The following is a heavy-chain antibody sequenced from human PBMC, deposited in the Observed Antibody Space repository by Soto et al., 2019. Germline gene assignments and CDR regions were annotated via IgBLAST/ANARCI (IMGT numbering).Heavy chain of an antibody. Sequence: EVQLLESGGGLVQPGGSLRLSCAASGFTFSSYAMSWVRQAPGKGLEWVSAISGSGGSTYYADSVKGRFTISRDNSKNTLYLQMNSLRAEDTAVYYCAKGVVEYSISYGYYYYYYGMDVWGQGPTVTVSS. D-gene: IGHD6-6*01. V-gene: IGHV3-23*01. CDR1: GFTFSSYA. CDR3: AKGVVEYSISYGYYYYYYGMDV. CDR2: ISGSGGST. J-gene: IGHJ6*02.